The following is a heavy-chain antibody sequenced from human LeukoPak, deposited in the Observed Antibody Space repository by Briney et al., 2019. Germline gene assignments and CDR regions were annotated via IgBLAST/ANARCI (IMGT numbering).Heavy chain of an antibody. CDR3: ARDRRGVASLGEFSY. CDR1: GFTFSSYA. Sequence: GGSLRLSCAASGFTFSSYAMHWVRQAPGKGLEWVAVISYDGSNKYYADSVKGRFTISRDNSKNTLYLQMNSLRAEDTAVYYCARDRRGVASLGEFSYWGQGTLVTVSS. V-gene: IGHV3-30-3*01. J-gene: IGHJ4*02. CDR2: ISYDGSNK. D-gene: IGHD3-16*01.